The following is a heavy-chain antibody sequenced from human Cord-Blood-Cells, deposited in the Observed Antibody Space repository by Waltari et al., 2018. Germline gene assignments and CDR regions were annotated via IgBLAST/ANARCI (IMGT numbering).Heavy chain of an antibody. Sequence: HVQLQESGPGLVKPPATLSLTSAVSGGATSSRNWRTGVRHLPGKGLERIGEIYHSGSTNYNPSLKSRVTISVDKATNQFSLKLSSVTAADTAVYYCARRDIVVVPAAMSRAFDIWGQGTMVTVSS. CDR2: IYHSGST. CDR3: ARRDIVVVPAAMSRAFDI. D-gene: IGHD2-2*01. V-gene: IGHV4-4*03. J-gene: IGHJ3*02. CDR1: GGATSSRNW.